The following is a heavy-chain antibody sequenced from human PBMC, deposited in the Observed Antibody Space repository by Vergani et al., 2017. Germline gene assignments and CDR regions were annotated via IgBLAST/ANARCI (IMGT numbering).Heavy chain of an antibody. D-gene: IGHD6-13*01. J-gene: IGHJ6*03. V-gene: IGHV4-34*01. CDR2: INHSGST. CDR1: GGSFSGYY. CDR3: ARHKEQLVPGNYYYYYYMDV. Sequence: QVQLQQWGAGLLKPSETLSLTCAFYGGSFSGYYWSWIRQPPGKGLEWIGEINHSGSTNYNPSLKSRVTISVDTSKNQFSLKLSSVTAADTAVYYCARHKEQLVPGNYYYYYYMDVWGKGTTVTVSS.